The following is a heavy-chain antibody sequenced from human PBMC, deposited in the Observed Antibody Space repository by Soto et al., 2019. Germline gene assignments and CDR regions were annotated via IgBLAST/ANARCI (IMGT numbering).Heavy chain of an antibody. J-gene: IGHJ6*02. CDR3: AHSQGDYGAYTGGYYYGMDV. D-gene: IGHD4-17*01. Sequence: QITLKESGPTLVKPTQTLTLTCTFSGFSLSTSGVGVGWIRQPPGKALEWLALIYWDDDKRYSPSLKSRLTITKDTSKNQVVLTMTNMDPVDTATYYCAHSQGDYGAYTGGYYYGMDVWGQGTTVTVSS. CDR2: IYWDDDK. CDR1: GFSLSTSGVG. V-gene: IGHV2-5*02.